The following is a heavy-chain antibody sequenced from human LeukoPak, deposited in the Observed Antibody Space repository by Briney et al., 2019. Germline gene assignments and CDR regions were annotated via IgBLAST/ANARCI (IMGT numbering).Heavy chain of an antibody. J-gene: IGHJ6*02. CDR3: ATADVGARGYYYYGMDV. CDR1: GYTFTSYY. Sequence: ASVTVSCKASGYTFTSYYMHWVRQAPGKGLEWMGGFDPEDGETIYAQKFQGRVTMTEDTSTDTAYMELSSLRSEDTAVYYCATADVGARGYYYYGMDVWGQGTTVTVSS. CDR2: FDPEDGET. D-gene: IGHD1-26*01. V-gene: IGHV1-24*01.